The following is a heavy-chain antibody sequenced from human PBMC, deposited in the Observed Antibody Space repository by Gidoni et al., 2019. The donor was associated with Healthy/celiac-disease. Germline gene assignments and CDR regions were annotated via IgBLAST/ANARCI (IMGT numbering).Heavy chain of an antibody. V-gene: IGHV4-30-4*01. CDR3: ARVMSDYEFWSPHNWFDP. CDR2: IYYSGST. J-gene: IGHJ5*02. CDR1: GGSISSGDYY. Sequence: QVQLQESGPGLVKPSQTLSLTCTVSGGSISSGDYYWSWIRQPPGKGLEWIGYIYYSGSTYYNPSLKSRVTISVDTSKNQFSLKLSSVTAADTAVYYCARVMSDYEFWSPHNWFDPWGQGTLVTVSS. D-gene: IGHD3-3*01.